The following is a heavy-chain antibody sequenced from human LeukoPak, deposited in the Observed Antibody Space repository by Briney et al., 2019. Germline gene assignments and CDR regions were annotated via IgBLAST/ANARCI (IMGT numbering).Heavy chain of an antibody. J-gene: IGHJ4*02. CDR1: GFTFSSYW. CDR2: IKQDGSVK. CDR3: ARNLYYYDSSGSCDY. Sequence: PGGSLRLSCAASGFTFSSYWMSWVRQAPGKGLEWVANIKQDGSVKYYVDSVKGRFTISRDNAKNSLYLQMNSLRAEDTAVYYCARNLYYYDSSGSCDYWGQGTLVTVSS. V-gene: IGHV3-7*01. D-gene: IGHD3-22*01.